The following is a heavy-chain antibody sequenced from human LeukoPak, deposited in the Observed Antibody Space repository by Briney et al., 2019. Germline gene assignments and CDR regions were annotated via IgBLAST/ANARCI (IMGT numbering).Heavy chain of an antibody. V-gene: IGHV5-51*01. Sequence: GESLKISCKGSGYRFPSNWIAWVRQMPGRGLEWMGIIYPADSSTRYSPSFQGQVTISADRSINTAYLQWSSLKASDTAMYYCARHQRIERMRYFDLWGRGTLVTVSS. CDR3: ARHQRIERMRYFDL. J-gene: IGHJ2*01. D-gene: IGHD1-1*01. CDR2: IYPADSST. CDR1: GYRFPSNW.